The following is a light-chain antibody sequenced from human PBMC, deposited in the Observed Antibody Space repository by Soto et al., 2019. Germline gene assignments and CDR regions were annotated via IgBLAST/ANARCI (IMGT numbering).Light chain of an antibody. Sequence: DIQMTQSPSSLSASVGDRVTITCRASQGISNFLAWYQQKPGKVPKLLISAASTLQSGVPSRCSGSGSGTDFTLTSTSLPPEDVATYYCQKCSRVITFGQGTRLEIK. CDR1: QGISNF. V-gene: IGKV1-27*01. CDR3: QKCSRVIT. CDR2: AAS. J-gene: IGKJ5*01.